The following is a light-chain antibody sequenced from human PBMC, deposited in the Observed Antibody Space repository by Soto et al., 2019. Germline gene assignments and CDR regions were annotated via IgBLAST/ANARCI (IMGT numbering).Light chain of an antibody. Sequence: DIVMTQFPLSLPVTPGEPASISCRSSQSLLHSSGYNYLDWYLQRPGQSPQLLIYLGSYRASGVPDRFSGSGSGTDFTLKISRVEAEDVGVYYCMQALQTPLFGGGTKVEIK. CDR2: LGS. CDR3: MQALQTPL. CDR1: QSLLHSSGYNY. V-gene: IGKV2-28*01. J-gene: IGKJ4*01.